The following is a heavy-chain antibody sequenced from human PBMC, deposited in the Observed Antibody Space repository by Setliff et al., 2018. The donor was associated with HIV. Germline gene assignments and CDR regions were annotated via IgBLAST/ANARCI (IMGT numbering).Heavy chain of an antibody. CDR1: GASISSSGSY. CDR2: IYYNGSP. J-gene: IGHJ6*03. D-gene: IGHD3-10*01. Sequence: SETLSLTCTVSGASISSSGSYWGWIRQSPGKGLQWIGSIYYNGSPYYNPSLRSRLTLSVNTSKNQFSLRLSSVTAADTAIYYCARRQAATMGVYSYYFMDVWGKGTTVTVSS. V-gene: IGHV4-39*01. CDR3: ARRQAATMGVYSYYFMDV.